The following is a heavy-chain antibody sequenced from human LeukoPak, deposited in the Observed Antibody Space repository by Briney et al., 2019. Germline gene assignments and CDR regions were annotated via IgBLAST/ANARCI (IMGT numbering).Heavy chain of an antibody. D-gene: IGHD2/OR15-2a*01. Sequence: PGGSLRLSCAASGFTFSSYAMSWVRQAPGKGLEWVSAISGSGGSTYYADSVRGRFTISRDNSKNTLYLQMNSLRAEDTAVYYCARSGTGGYYFDYYFDYWGQGTLVTVSS. J-gene: IGHJ4*02. CDR1: GFTFSSYA. CDR3: ARSGTGGYYFDYYFDY. V-gene: IGHV3-23*01. CDR2: ISGSGGST.